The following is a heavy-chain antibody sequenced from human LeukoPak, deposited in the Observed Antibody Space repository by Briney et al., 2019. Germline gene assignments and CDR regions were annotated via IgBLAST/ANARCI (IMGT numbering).Heavy chain of an antibody. Sequence: ASVKVSCKASGGTFSSYVISWVRQAPGQGREWMGGIIPIFGTANYAQKFQGRVTMTTDTSTSTAYMELRSLRSDDTAVYYCARSLGYCSSTSCSALRDYWGQGTLVTASS. V-gene: IGHV1-69*05. CDR1: GGTFSSYV. CDR2: IIPIFGTA. J-gene: IGHJ4*02. D-gene: IGHD2-2*01. CDR3: ARSLGYCSSTSCSALRDY.